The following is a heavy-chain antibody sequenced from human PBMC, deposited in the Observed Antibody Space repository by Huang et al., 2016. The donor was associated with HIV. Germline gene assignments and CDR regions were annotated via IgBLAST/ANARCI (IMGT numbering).Heavy chain of an antibody. CDR1: GNSFSNSW. Sequence: EVQLVQSGAEAKKPGESLKISCKGSGNSFSNSWIAWVRQMPGKGLEWMGISYPRDSDTRYSPSFQGQVTISADKSISTAYLQWSSLKASDSATYYCATKIIGTFFFAFDIWGQGTMVTVSS. CDR2: SYPRDSDT. CDR3: ATKIIGTFFFAFDI. J-gene: IGHJ3*02. V-gene: IGHV5-51*01. D-gene: IGHD1-26*01.